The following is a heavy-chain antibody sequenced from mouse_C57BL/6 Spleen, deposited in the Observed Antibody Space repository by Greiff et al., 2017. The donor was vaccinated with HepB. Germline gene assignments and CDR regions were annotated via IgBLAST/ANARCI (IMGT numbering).Heavy chain of an antibody. CDR2: ISSGGSYT. CDR3: ARQEYDYDEGGFDY. J-gene: IGHJ2*01. D-gene: IGHD2-4*01. Sequence: EVQWVESGGDLVKPGGSLKLSCAASGFTFSSYGMSWVRQTPDKRLEWVATISSGGSYTYYPDSVKGRFTISRDNAKNTLYLQMSSLKSEDTAMYYCARQEYDYDEGGFDYWGQGTTLTVSS. V-gene: IGHV5-6*01. CDR1: GFTFSSYG.